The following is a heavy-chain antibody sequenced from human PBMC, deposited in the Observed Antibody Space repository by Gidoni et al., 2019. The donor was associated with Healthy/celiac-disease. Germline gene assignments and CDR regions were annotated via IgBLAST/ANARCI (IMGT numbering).Heavy chain of an antibody. D-gene: IGHD2-2*01. CDR3: ASQCSSTSCLFDY. J-gene: IGHJ4*02. V-gene: IGHV3-21*01. CDR1: GFTFSSYS. CDR2: ISSSSSYI. Sequence: EVQLVESGGGLVKPGGSLRLSCAASGFTFSSYSMNWVRQAPGKGLEWVSSISSSSSYIYYADSVKGRFTISRDNAKNSLYLQMNSLRAEDTAVYYCASQCSSTSCLFDYWGQGTLVTVSS.